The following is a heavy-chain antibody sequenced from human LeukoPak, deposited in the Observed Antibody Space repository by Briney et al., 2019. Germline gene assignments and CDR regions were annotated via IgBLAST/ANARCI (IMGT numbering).Heavy chain of an antibody. D-gene: IGHD1-26*01. CDR2: ISGSGGSK. Sequence: PGGSLRLSCAAPGFTFSSYAMSWVRQAPGKGMEWVSAISGSGGSKYYADSVGGRFTISRDNSKNTLYLQMNSLRAEDTAVYYCAKTLLGAPNDAFDIWGQGTMVTVSS. CDR3: AKTLLGAPNDAFDI. V-gene: IGHV3-23*01. J-gene: IGHJ3*02. CDR1: GFTFSSYA.